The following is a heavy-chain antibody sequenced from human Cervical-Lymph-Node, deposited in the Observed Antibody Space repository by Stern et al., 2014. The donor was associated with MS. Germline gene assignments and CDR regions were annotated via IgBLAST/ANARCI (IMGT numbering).Heavy chain of an antibody. CDR2: ISRSGSTI. CDR3: AREDHLYPLDI. CDR1: GFTFSDYY. Sequence: VQLVESGGGLVKPGGSLRLSCAASGFTFSDYYMSWIRQAPGKGLEWVSYISRSGSTIYYEDYGKGRFTISRDNAKNSLYLQMNSLRAEDTAVYYCAREDHLYPLDIWGQGTMVTVSS. J-gene: IGHJ3*02. V-gene: IGHV3-11*01. D-gene: IGHD1-14*01.